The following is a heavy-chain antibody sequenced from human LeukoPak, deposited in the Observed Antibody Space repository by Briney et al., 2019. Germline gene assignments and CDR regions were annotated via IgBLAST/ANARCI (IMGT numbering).Heavy chain of an antibody. CDR2: IGYDGRTI. J-gene: IGHJ3*02. V-gene: IGHV3-48*03. D-gene: IGHD2-15*01. CDR3: AREGRRDALDI. CDR1: GFTFSSFE. Sequence: QPGGSLRLSCEGSGFTFSSFEMNWVRQAPGKGLEWLSYIGYDGRTIYYADSVRGRFTISRDDATNSLYLQINSLRAEDTAVYHCAREGRRDALDIWGHGTMVTVSS.